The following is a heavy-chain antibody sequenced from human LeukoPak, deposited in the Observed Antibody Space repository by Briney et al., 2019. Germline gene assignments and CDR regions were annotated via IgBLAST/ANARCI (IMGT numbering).Heavy chain of an antibody. D-gene: IGHD6-25*01. CDR2: INPSGGST. V-gene: IGHV1-46*03. CDR3: AISAADRSLSHYFDY. J-gene: IGHJ4*02. Sequence: GASVKVSCKASGYTFTSYYMHWVRQAPGQGLEWMGIINPSGGSTSYAQKFQGRVTMTRDTSTSTVYMELSSLRSEDTAVYYCAISAADRSLSHYFDYWGQGTLVTVSS. CDR1: GYTFTSYY.